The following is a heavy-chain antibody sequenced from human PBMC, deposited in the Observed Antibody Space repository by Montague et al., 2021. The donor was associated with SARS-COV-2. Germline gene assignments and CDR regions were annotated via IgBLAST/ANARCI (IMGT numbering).Heavy chain of an antibody. Sequence: SETLSLTCAVYGGSFSGYYWSWIRQPPGKGLEWIGEINHSGSTNYNPSLKSRVTISVDTSKNQFSLKLSSVTAADTAVYYCARGSGGYYCYYGMDVWGQGTTVTVS. CDR3: ARGSGGYYCYYGMDV. J-gene: IGHJ6*02. D-gene: IGHD3-10*01. V-gene: IGHV4-34*01. CDR1: GGSFSGYY. CDR2: INHSGST.